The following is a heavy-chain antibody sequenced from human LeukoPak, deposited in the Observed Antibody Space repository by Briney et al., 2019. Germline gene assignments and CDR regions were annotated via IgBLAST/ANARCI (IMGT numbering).Heavy chain of an antibody. J-gene: IGHJ5*02. D-gene: IGHD3-22*01. Sequence: GESLRLSCAASGFTFTTYWMTWVRQASGKGLEWVGRIRSKANSYATAYAASVKGRFTISRDDSKNTAYLQMNSLKTEDTAVYYCTSGPTYYYDSSGYSTWGQGTLVTVSS. CDR3: TSGPTYYYDSSGYST. CDR1: GFTFTTYW. CDR2: IRSKANSYAT. V-gene: IGHV3-73*01.